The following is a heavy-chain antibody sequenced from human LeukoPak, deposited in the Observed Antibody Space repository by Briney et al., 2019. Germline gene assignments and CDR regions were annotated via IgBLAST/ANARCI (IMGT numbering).Heavy chain of an antibody. CDR3: ATTNSSSWYRLNNWFDP. CDR2: LDPEDGET. CDR1: GYTLTELS. D-gene: IGHD6-13*01. V-gene: IGHV1-24*01. Sequence: ASVKVSCKVSGYTLTELSMHWVRQAPGKGLEWMGGLDPEDGETIYAQKFQGRVTMTEDTSTDTAYMELSSLRSEDTAVYYCATTNSSSWYRLNNWFDPWGQGTLVTVSS. J-gene: IGHJ5*02.